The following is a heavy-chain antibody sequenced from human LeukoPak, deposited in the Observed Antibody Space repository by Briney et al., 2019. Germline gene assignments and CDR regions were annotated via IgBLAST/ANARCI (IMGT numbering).Heavy chain of an antibody. CDR1: GFTFSSYW. J-gene: IGHJ6*03. CDR3: ARDQSVNYYGSGSYYYMDV. CDR2: IKQDGSEK. Sequence: GGSLRLSCAASGFTFSSYWMSWVRQAPGKGLEWVANIKQDGSEKYYVDSVKGRFTISRGNAKNSLYLQMNSLRAEDTAVYYCARDQSVNYYGSGSYYYMDVWGKGTTVTVSS. V-gene: IGHV3-7*01. D-gene: IGHD3-10*01.